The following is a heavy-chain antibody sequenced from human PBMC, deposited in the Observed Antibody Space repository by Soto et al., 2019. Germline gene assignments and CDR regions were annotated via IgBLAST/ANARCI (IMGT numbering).Heavy chain of an antibody. J-gene: IGHJ3*02. V-gene: IGHV1-69*01. CDR3: ARDLREWLFSDAFDI. D-gene: IGHD3-3*01. Sequence: QVPLVQSGAEVKQPGSSVKVSCKASGGTFSSYAISWVRQAPGQGLEWMGGIIPIFGTANYAQKFQGRVTITADESTSTAYMELRSLRSEDTAVYYCARDLREWLFSDAFDIWGQGTMVTVSS. CDR1: GGTFSSYA. CDR2: IIPIFGTA.